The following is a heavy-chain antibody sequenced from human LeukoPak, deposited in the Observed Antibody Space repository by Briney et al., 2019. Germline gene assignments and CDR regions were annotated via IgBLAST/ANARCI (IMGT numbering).Heavy chain of an antibody. CDR3: ARWEVRGVIITSGNAFDI. Sequence: SQTLSLTCTVSGGSISSGGYYWSWIRQPPGKGLEWIGYIYHSGCTYYNPSLKSRVTISVDRSKNQFSLKLSSVIAADTAVYYCARWEVRGVIITSGNAFDIWGQGTMVTVSS. CDR1: GGSISSGGYY. CDR2: IYHSGCT. V-gene: IGHV4-30-2*01. D-gene: IGHD3-10*01. J-gene: IGHJ3*02.